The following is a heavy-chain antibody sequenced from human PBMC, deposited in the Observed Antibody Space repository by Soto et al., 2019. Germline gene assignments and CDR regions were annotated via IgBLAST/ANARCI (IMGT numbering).Heavy chain of an antibody. D-gene: IGHD3-3*01. J-gene: IGHJ4*02. Sequence: QVQLVESGGGVVQPGRSLRLSCAASGFTLSSYAMHCVRQAPGKGLEWVAVISCAGNSTYSADSVRGRFTISRDNSKDTVYLQLNSLRAEETAVYHCASDPGHDGNEYYTFDSCGQGPLVTVSS. CDR1: GFTLSSYA. CDR2: ISCAGNST. CDR3: ASDPGHDGNEYYTFDS. V-gene: IGHV3-30-3*01.